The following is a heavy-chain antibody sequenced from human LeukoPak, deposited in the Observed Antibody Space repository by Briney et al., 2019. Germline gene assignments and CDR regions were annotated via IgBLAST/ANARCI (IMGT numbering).Heavy chain of an antibody. Sequence: SETLSLTCDVSGASISGYWWSWIRQPAGKGLEWIGRMYTDGDTNYNPALKSRVTVSVDTSKNLFSLKLTSVTAADTAVYYCARGYYHFMDVWGKGTTVTVSS. V-gene: IGHV4-4*07. J-gene: IGHJ6*03. CDR1: GASISGYW. CDR2: MYTDGDT. CDR3: ARGYYHFMDV.